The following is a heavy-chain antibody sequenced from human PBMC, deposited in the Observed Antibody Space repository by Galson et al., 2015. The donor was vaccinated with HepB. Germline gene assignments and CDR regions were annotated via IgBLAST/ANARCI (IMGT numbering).Heavy chain of an antibody. V-gene: IGHV3-30*18. D-gene: IGHD3-10*01. Sequence: SLRLSCAASGFTFSKYDMHWVRQAPGKGLEWVAVITYDGRHKYSLDSLKGRYTISRDNSKNTLYLQINSLRAEDTAIYYCAKDPSRYYYGSGNYYRVGFYYMDVWGKGTTVTVSS. CDR3: AKDPSRYYYGSGNYYRVGFYYMDV. CDR1: GFTFSKYD. CDR2: ITYDGRHK. J-gene: IGHJ6*03.